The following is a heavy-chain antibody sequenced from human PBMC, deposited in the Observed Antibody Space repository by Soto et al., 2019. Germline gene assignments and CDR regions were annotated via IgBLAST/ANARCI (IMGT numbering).Heavy chain of an antibody. CDR2: ISYDGDYK. Sequence: QEQLVESGGGVVQPGRSLRLSCEASRFTFSSYGMHWVRQAPGKGLEWVAVISYDGDYKNYADSVKGRFTISRDNSKNTLYLHMNSLRGEDTAVYYCAKGTTVTPWRYLDLWGRGTLLSVSS. V-gene: IGHV3-30*18. CDR1: RFTFSSYG. CDR3: AKGTTVTPWRYLDL. J-gene: IGHJ2*01. D-gene: IGHD4-17*01.